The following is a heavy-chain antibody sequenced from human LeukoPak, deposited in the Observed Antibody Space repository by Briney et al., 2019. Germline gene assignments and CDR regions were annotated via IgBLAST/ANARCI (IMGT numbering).Heavy chain of an antibody. CDR1: GFTFSNYA. CDR2: ISYDGSTK. Sequence: GRCLRLSCAASGFTFSNYAIHWVRQAPGKGLEWVAVISYDGSTKYYADSVKGRFTISRDNSKNTLYLQMNSLRPEDTAVYYCARGADYSKSPCHYWGQGTLVTVSS. D-gene: IGHD4-11*01. V-gene: IGHV3-30*04. CDR3: ARGADYSKSPCHY. J-gene: IGHJ4*02.